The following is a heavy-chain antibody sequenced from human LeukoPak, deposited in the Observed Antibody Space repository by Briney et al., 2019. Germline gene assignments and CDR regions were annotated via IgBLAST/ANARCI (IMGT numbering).Heavy chain of an antibody. CDR3: ARCPQRDTAMVTSPYYYYYMDV. V-gene: IGHV1-69*05. J-gene: IGHJ6*03. CDR2: IIPIFGTA. Sequence: SVKVSCKASGGTFSSYAISWVRQAPGQGLEWMGGIIPIFGTANYAQKFQGRVTITTDESTSTAYMELSSLRSDDTAVYYCARCPQRDTAMVTSPYYYYYMDVWGKGTTVTVSS. CDR1: GGTFSSYA. D-gene: IGHD5-18*01.